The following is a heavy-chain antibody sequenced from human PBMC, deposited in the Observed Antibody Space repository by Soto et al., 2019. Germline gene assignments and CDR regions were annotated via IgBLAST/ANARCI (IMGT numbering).Heavy chain of an antibody. CDR1: GFTFSPYT. D-gene: IGHD2-21*02. CDR2: ISYDGSTE. Sequence: QVQLVESGGGVIQPGRSLRLSCAASGFTFSPYTMHWVRQAPGKGLEWVAVISYDGSTEYNPDSVKGRFTISRHNPKNTVYLQMNGLKPDDTAIYYCAGGGGFCGGDCYKGGIDYWGQGTLVTVSS. CDR3: AGGGGFCGGDCYKGGIDY. V-gene: IGHV3-30-3*01. J-gene: IGHJ4*02.